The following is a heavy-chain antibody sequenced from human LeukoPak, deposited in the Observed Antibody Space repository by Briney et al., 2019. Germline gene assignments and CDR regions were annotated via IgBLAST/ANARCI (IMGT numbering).Heavy chain of an antibody. V-gene: IGHV3-23*01. CDR1: GLTFDHYV. CDR2: IRSNGDTA. Sequence: PGGSLRLSCAASGLTFDHYVMHWVRQAPGKGLEWVSTIRSNGDTAYNADSVRGRFAISRDNSKNALFLQMNSLRVEDTAIYYCAKGQELDDGVFDSWGQGTLVTVSS. J-gene: IGHJ4*02. CDR3: AKGQELDDGVFDS. D-gene: IGHD1-1*01.